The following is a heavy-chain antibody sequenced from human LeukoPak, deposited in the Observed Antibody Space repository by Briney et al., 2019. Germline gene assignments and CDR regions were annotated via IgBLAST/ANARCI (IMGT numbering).Heavy chain of an antibody. V-gene: IGHV7-4-1*02. D-gene: IGHD2-21*01. J-gene: IGHJ6*03. CDR1: GYTFTNYA. CDR3: ASLNRIASGYYYYMDV. CDR2: IHPSTGNP. Sequence: ASVKVSCKASGYTFTNYAMNGVRQAPGQGLEWMGWIHPSTGNPTYAQGFTGRFVFSLDTSVSATYLQISSLKAEDTAVYYCASLNRIASGYYYYMDVWGKGTTVTISS.